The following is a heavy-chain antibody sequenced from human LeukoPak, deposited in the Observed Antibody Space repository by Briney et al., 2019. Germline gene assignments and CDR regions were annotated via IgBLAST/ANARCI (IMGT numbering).Heavy chain of an antibody. CDR2: IKSKTDGGTT. D-gene: IGHD3-16*02. V-gene: IGHV3-15*01. J-gene: IGHJ4*02. Sequence: SGGSLRLSCAASGFTFSSAWMSWVRQAPGKGLEWVGRIKSKTDGGTTDYAAPVKGRFTISRDDSKNTLYLRMNSLKTEDTAVYYCTTGVMITFGGVIVFDYWGQGTLVTVSS. CDR1: GFTFSSAW. CDR3: TTGVMITFGGVIVFDY.